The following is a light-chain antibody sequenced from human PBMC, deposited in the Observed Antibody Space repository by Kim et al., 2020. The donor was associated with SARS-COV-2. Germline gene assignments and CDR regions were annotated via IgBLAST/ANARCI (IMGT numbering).Light chain of an antibody. CDR1: RAHIGAYNF. J-gene: IGLJ3*02. CDR2: DVT. Sequence: ITFSYTGLRAHIGAYNFVPWSQQHPGKAPKLVLYDVTKRPSGVSARFSGSKSANPASLTISGLQAEDEADYYCSSWTMSTTWVFGGGTQLTVL. V-gene: IGLV2-14*03. CDR3: SSWTMSTTWV.